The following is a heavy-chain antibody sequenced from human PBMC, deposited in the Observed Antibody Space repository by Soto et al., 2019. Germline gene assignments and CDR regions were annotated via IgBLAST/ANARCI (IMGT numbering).Heavy chain of an antibody. Sequence: GGSLRLSCAASGFTFSSYAISWVRQAPGKGLEWVSGISGSGGSTYYADSVKGRFTFSRDNSKSTLYLQMHSLRAEDTAVYYCARRNWNYGAFDIWGQGTMVTVSS. J-gene: IGHJ3*02. CDR3: ARRNWNYGAFDI. D-gene: IGHD1-7*01. V-gene: IGHV3-23*01. CDR2: ISGSGGST. CDR1: GFTFSSYA.